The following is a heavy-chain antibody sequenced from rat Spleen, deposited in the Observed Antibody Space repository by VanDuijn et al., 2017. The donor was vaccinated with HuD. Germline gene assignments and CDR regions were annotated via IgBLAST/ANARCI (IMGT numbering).Heavy chain of an antibody. D-gene: IGHD4-6*01. J-gene: IGHJ2*01. V-gene: IGHV5-22*01. Sequence: EVQLVESGGGLVQPGRSMKVSCTASGFTFSNYDMAWVRQAPTKGLEWVASVSYDGSATYYPDSVKGRFTISRDIAKSTLYLQMNNLRSEDTATYYCTRGTYFRHWGQGVMVTVSS. CDR2: VSYDGSAT. CDR3: TRGTYFRH. CDR1: GFTFSNYD.